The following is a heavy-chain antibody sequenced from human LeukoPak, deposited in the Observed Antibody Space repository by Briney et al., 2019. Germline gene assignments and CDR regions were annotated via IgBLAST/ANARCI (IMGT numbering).Heavy chain of an antibody. V-gene: IGHV1-2*02. CDR3: ARGTTEWFGELRSPHFDY. J-gene: IGHJ4*02. D-gene: IGHD3-10*01. Sequence: ASVKVSCKASGYTFTGYYMHWVRQAPGQGLEWMGWINPNSGGTNYAQKFQGRVTMTRDTSISTAYMELSRLRSDDTAVYYCARGTTEWFGELRSPHFDYWGQGTLVTVSS. CDR2: INPNSGGT. CDR1: GYTFTGYY.